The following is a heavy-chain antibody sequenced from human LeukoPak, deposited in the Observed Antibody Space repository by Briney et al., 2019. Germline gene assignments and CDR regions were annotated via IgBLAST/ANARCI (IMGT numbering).Heavy chain of an antibody. CDR1: GYTFSTYA. CDR3: ARSRDDFWSGYGYYGVDV. Sequence: ASVKVSCKAGGYTFSTYAIIWVRQAPGQGLEWMGWIKTNTGKPTYVQGFTGRFVFSLDTSVTTAYLQISSLQPEDTAVYYCARSRDDFWSGYGYYGVDVWGQGTTVTVSS. J-gene: IGHJ6*02. V-gene: IGHV7-4-1*02. D-gene: IGHD3-3*01. CDR2: IKTNTGKP.